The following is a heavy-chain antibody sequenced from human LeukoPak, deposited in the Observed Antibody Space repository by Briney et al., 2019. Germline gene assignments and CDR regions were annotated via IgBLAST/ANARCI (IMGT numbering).Heavy chain of an antibody. CDR3: ARYSSSWYYYYYYYMDV. V-gene: IGHV3-21*01. CDR1: GFTFSSYS. Sequence: GGSLRLSCAASGFTFSSYSMNWVRQAPGKGLEWVSSISSSSSYIYYADSVKGRFTISRDNAKNSLYLQMNSLRAEDTAAYYCARYSSSWYYYYYYYMDVWGKGTTVTISS. D-gene: IGHD6-13*01. J-gene: IGHJ6*03. CDR2: ISSSSSYI.